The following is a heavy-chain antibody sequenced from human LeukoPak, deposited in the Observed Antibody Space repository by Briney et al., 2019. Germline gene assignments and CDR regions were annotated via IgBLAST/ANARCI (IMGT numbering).Heavy chain of an antibody. Sequence: GASVKVSCKASGYTFTSYGISWVRQAPGQGLEWMGWISGYNGNTNYAENFQGRVTMTTDTSTSTAYMELRSLRSDDTAVYYCARFDILTAYEYFDYWGQGTLATVSS. V-gene: IGHV1-18*01. D-gene: IGHD3-9*01. CDR3: ARFDILTAYEYFDY. CDR2: ISGYNGNT. J-gene: IGHJ4*02. CDR1: GYTFTSYG.